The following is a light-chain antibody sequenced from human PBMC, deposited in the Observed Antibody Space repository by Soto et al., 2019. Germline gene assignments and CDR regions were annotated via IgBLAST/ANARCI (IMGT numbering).Light chain of an antibody. V-gene: IGKV1-5*03. Sequence: DIQMTQSPSTLSASVGDRVTITCRARQSISSWLAWYQQKPGKAPKLLIYKASNLHSGVPSRFSGSGSGTEFTLTISSLQPDDFATYYCQQYNGYPRTFGLGTKVDIK. CDR3: QQYNGYPRT. J-gene: IGKJ1*01. CDR1: QSISSW. CDR2: KAS.